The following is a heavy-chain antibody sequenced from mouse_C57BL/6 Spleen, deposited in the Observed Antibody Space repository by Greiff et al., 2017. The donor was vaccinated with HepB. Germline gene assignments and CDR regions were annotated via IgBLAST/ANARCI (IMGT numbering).Heavy chain of an antibody. Sequence: EVKLMESGGGLVKPGGSLKLSCAASGFTFSSYAMSWVRQTPEKRLEWVATISDGGSYTYYTDNVKGRFTISRDNAKNNLYLQMSHLKSEDTAMYYCARDEISHYYGSSYFDYWGQGTTRTVSS. J-gene: IGHJ2*01. D-gene: IGHD1-1*01. V-gene: IGHV5-4*01. CDR1: GFTFSSYA. CDR3: ARDEISHYYGSSYFDY. CDR2: ISDGGSYT.